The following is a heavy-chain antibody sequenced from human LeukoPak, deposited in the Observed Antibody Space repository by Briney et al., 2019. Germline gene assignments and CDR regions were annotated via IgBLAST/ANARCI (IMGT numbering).Heavy chain of an antibody. CDR2: IYYSGSA. CDR3: ARHKGSSWYLGWFDP. V-gene: IGHV4-61*08. J-gene: IGHJ5*02. Sequence: PSETLSLTCTVSGGSISSGDYYWSWIRQPPGKGLEWIGYIYYSGSANYNPSLKSRVTISVDTSKNQFSLKLSSVTAADTAVYYCARHKGSSWYLGWFDPWGQGTLVTVSS. CDR1: GGSISSGDYY. D-gene: IGHD6-13*01.